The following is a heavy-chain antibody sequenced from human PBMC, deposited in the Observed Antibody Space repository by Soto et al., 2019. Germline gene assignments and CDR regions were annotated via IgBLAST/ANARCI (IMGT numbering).Heavy chain of an antibody. D-gene: IGHD2-21*02. CDR1: GGSISSYY. CDR3: ARQLAYCGGDCYSWWSDH. V-gene: IGHV4-59*01. J-gene: IGHJ5*02. CDR2: IYYSGST. Sequence: PSETLSLTCTVSGGSISSYYWSWIRQPPGKGLEWIGYIYYSGSTNYNPSLKSRVTISVDTSKNQFSLKLSSVTDADTAVYYCARQLAYCGGDCYSWWSDHWGQGTLVTVSS.